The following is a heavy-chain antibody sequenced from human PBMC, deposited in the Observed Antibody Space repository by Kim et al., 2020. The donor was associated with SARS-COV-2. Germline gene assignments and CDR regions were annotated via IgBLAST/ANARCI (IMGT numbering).Heavy chain of an antibody. CDR3: ARTLVLSGYYGMDV. J-gene: IGHJ6*02. Sequence: YADSEKGRFTIPRDNSKNTLYLQMNSLRAEDTAVYYCARTLVLSGYYGMDVWGQGTTVTVSS. V-gene: IGHV3-33*01. D-gene: IGHD3-10*01.